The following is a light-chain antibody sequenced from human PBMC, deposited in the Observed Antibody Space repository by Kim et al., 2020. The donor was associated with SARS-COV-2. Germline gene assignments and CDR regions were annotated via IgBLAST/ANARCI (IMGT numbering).Light chain of an antibody. CDR3: QQYNNWPGT. V-gene: IGKV3-15*01. Sequence: SVSPGERATLPCRASQSVSSNLAWYQQKPGQAPRLLIYGASTRATGIPARFSGSGSGTEFTLTISSLQSEDFAVYYCQQYNNWPGTFGQGTKLEI. CDR2: GAS. CDR1: QSVSSN. J-gene: IGKJ2*01.